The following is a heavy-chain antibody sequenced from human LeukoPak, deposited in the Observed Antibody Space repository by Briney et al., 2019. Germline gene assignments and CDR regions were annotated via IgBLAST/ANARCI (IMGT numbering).Heavy chain of an antibody. CDR2: ISYDGSNK. Sequence: PGGSLRLSCAASGFTFSSYWMHWVRQAPGKGLEWVAVISYDGSNKNYADSVKGRFTISRDNSKNTLYLQMNSLRAEDTAVYYCAKVQYGYNFGRGNWFDPWGQGTLVTVSS. J-gene: IGHJ5*02. CDR1: GFTFSSYW. CDR3: AKVQYGYNFGRGNWFDP. V-gene: IGHV3-30*18. D-gene: IGHD5-24*01.